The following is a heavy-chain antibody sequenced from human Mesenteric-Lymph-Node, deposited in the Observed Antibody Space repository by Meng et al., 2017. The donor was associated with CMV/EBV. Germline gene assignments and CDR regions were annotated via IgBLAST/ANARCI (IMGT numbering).Heavy chain of an antibody. V-gene: IGHV4-4*02. CDR2: IYYSGST. CDR3: ARDGYNFWARNYFDP. CDR1: GASISSSTW. Sequence: GSLRLSCAVSGASISSSTWWSWVRQTPGEGLEWIGSIYYSGSTFYNPSLKSRVTISVDTSKNQFSLKLTSVTAADTAVYYCARDGYNFWARNYFDPWGQGTLVTVSS. J-gene: IGHJ5*02. D-gene: IGHD5-24*01.